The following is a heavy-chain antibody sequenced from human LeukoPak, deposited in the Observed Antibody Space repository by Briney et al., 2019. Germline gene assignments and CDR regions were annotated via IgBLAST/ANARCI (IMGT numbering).Heavy chain of an antibody. CDR3: ARGASNRFDY. D-gene: IGHD1-14*01. CDR2: IYTDGSSP. Sequence: GGSLRLSCAASGFTFSNYWMHWVRQAPGKGLVWVSRIYTDGSSPNYADSVKGRFTISRDNAKNTLYLQMNSLRGEDTAVYYCARGASNRFDYWGQGTLVTVSS. V-gene: IGHV3-74*01. CDR1: GFTFSNYW. J-gene: IGHJ4*02.